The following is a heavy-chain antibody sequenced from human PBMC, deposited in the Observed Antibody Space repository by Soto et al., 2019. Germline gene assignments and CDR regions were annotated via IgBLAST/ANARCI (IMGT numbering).Heavy chain of an antibody. Sequence: GGSLRLSCAVSGFTFSIYTMHWVRQAPGKGLEWVALISSDGSIKDYVDSVKGRFSISRDNSENTVYLQMNSLRPEDTAVYYCVRDNWNDETLFDSWGQGTLVTVS. CDR2: ISSDGSIK. J-gene: IGHJ4*02. CDR3: VRDNWNDETLFDS. D-gene: IGHD1-20*01. CDR1: GFTFSIYT. V-gene: IGHV3-30*04.